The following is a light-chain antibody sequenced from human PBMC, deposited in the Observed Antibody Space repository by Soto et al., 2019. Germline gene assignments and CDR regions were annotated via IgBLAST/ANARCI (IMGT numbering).Light chain of an antibody. Sequence: DIQMTQSPSSLSASVGDRVTITCRASQGIRDALGWYQQKPGKAPKRLIYAASSLQSGVPSRFSGSGSGTEFNLTISSLQPEDCATDYFLQHKSYPQTLGQGTKVEIK. CDR3: LQHKSYPQT. J-gene: IGKJ1*01. V-gene: IGKV1-17*01. CDR2: AAS. CDR1: QGIRDA.